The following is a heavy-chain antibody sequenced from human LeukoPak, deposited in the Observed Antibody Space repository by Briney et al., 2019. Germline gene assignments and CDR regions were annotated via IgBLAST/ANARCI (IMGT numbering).Heavy chain of an antibody. J-gene: IGHJ4*02. CDR1: GGTFSSYA. D-gene: IGHD3-22*01. Sequence: ASVKVSCKASGGTFSSYAIIWVRQAPGQGLEWMGRIIPILGIANYAQKFQGRVTITADKSTSTAYMELSSLRSEDTAVYYCARLDSGGYQYYFDYWGQGTLVTVSS. CDR3: ARLDSGGYQYYFDY. CDR2: IIPILGIA. V-gene: IGHV1-69*04.